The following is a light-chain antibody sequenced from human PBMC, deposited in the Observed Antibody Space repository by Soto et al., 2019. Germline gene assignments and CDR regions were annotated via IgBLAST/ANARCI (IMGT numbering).Light chain of an antibody. CDR1: RGSIASNY. J-gene: IGLJ1*01. CDR3: QSYDTTNYV. Sequence: NFMLTQPHSVSESPGRTVTISCTRSRGSIASNYVQWYQQRPGSSPTTLIYADNQRPSGVPDRFSGSIDRSSNSASLTISGLKTEDEADYYCQSYDTTNYVFGTGTKLTVL. CDR2: ADN. V-gene: IGLV6-57*01.